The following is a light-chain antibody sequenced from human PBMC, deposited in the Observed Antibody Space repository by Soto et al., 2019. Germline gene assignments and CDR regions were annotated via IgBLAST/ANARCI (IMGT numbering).Light chain of an antibody. Sequence: DTQMTQSPSTLSASVGDRVTITCRASQSISNWLAWYQQKPGKAPNLLIYDASSLQSGVPSRIRGSGAGTEFTLTISKLQPDDSATYYCHHYNSYSWTFGQGTKVEIK. CDR2: DAS. CDR3: HHYNSYSWT. CDR1: QSISNW. V-gene: IGKV1-5*01. J-gene: IGKJ1*01.